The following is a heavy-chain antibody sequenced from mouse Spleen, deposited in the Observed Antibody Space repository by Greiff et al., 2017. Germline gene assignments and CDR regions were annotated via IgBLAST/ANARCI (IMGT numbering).Heavy chain of an antibody. CDR1: GYTFTSYW. J-gene: IGHJ4*01. CDR2: IDPSDSYT. D-gene: IGHD2-12*01. V-gene: IGHV1-50*01. Sequence: QVQLQQPGAELVKPGASVKLSCKASGYTFTSYWMQWVKQRPGQGLEWIGEIDPSDSYTNYNQKFKGKATLTVDTSSSTAYMQLSSLTSEDSAVYYCARGPSQVYYSYYSYDVGDAMDYWGQGTSVTVSS. CDR3: ARGPSQVYYSYYSYDVGDAMDY.